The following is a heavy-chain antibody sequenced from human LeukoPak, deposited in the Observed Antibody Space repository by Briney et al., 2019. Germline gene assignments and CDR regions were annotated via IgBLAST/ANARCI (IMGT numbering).Heavy chain of an antibody. Sequence: PSETLSLTCTVSGGSVSSGPYYWSWIRQPPGKGLEWIGYIYHSGNTNYNPSLKSRVTISVDRSKSQFSLKLSSVTAADTAVYYCARDGGSYSDIAEYFQHWGQGTLVTVSS. V-gene: IGHV4-61*01. J-gene: IGHJ1*01. CDR2: IYHSGNT. D-gene: IGHD4-17*01. CDR3: ARDGGSYSDIAEYFQH. CDR1: GGSVSSGPYY.